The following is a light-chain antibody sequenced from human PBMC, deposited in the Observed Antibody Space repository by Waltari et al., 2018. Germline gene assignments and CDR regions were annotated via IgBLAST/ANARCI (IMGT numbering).Light chain of an antibody. J-gene: IGKJ4*01. CDR2: GAS. CDR1: QSISTF. V-gene: IGKV1-39*01. Sequence: DIQLTQSPSSLSASVGVRVTITCRASQSISTFLNWYQHKPGEAPKLLISGASNLRSGVPSRFSGSGSGTSFTLTITSLQPEDFASYYCQQFYSTPGLSFGGGTKVEIK. CDR3: QQFYSTPGLS.